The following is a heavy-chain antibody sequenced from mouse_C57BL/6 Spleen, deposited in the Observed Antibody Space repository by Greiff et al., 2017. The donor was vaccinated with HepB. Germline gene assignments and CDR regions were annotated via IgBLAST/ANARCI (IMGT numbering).Heavy chain of an antibody. CDR1: GFTFSSYT. CDR3: ARQGLGRAMDY. Sequence: DVKLVESGGGLVKPGGSLKLSCAASGFTFSSYTMSWVRQTPEKRLEWVATISGGGGNTYYPDSVKGRFTISRDNAKNTLYLQMSSMRSGDTALYYCARQGLGRAMDYWGQGTSVTVSS. V-gene: IGHV5-9*01. J-gene: IGHJ4*01. D-gene: IGHD4-1*01. CDR2: ISGGGGNT.